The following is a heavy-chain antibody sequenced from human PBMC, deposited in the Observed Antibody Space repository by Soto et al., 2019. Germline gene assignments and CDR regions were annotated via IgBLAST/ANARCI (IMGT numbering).Heavy chain of an antibody. J-gene: IGHJ4*02. CDR2: KSWDGSDE. CDR1: GFTFSHYG. CDR3: SKEGCSGGICYGFDD. D-gene: IGHD2-15*01. Sequence: QVQLMQSGGGVVQPGRSLRLSCAASGFTFSHYGMHWVRQAPGKGLEWVAVKSWDGSDEFYADSVKGRFTISRDNSNNMLDLQMNGLRTEDTAVYYCSKEGCSGGICYGFDDWGQGTLVTVSS. V-gene: IGHV3-30*18.